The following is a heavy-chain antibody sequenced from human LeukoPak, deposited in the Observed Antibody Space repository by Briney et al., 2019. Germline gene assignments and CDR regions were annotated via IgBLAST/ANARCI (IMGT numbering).Heavy chain of an antibody. V-gene: IGHV3-7*05. CDR3: ARARDYGSGRANAFDI. Sequence: GGSLRLSCAASGFTFSSYWMSWVRQAPGKGLEWVANIKRDGSEKYYVDSVKGRLTISRDNAENSLYLQMNSLRAEDTAVYYCARARDYGSGRANAFDIWGQGTMVTVSS. D-gene: IGHD3-10*01. J-gene: IGHJ3*02. CDR2: IKRDGSEK. CDR1: GFTFSSYW.